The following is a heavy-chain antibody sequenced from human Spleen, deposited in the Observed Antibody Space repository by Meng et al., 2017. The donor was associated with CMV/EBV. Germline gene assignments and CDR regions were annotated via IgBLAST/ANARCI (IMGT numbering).Heavy chain of an antibody. CDR2: IYYSGST. CDR1: GGSISSYY. CDR3: ARGGYYDSSGYIFDY. Sequence: SETLSLTCNVSGGSISSYYWSWIRQPPGKGLEWIGYIYYSGSTNYNPSLRSRVTITVDTSKNQFSLKLSSVTAADTAVYYCARGGYYDSSGYIFDYWGQGTLVTVSS. J-gene: IGHJ4*02. D-gene: IGHD3-22*01. V-gene: IGHV4-59*08.